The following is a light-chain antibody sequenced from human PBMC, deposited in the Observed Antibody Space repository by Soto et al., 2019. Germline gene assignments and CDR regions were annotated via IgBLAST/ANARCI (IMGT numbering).Light chain of an antibody. CDR3: LQYNNYPFT. Sequence: MTQTPLSLSVTPGQPASISCRASQDIKNVLGWYQQRPGKAPKRLIYAASSLQTGVPSRFSGSGSGTEFTLTINSLQPEDFATYFCLQYNNYPFTFGQGTRLEVK. J-gene: IGKJ5*01. V-gene: IGKV1-17*01. CDR1: QDIKNV. CDR2: AAS.